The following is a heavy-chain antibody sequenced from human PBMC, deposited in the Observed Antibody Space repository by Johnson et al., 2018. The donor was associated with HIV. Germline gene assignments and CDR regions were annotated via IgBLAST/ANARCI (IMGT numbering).Heavy chain of an antibody. CDR2: IYSGGST. V-gene: IGHV3-66*01. J-gene: IGHJ3*02. CDR3: AREQWLVREDFPGGFDI. Sequence: VQLVESGGGLVQRGGSLRLSCVASGVTVSNNYMIWVRQAPGKGLEWVSVIYSGGSTYQADSVKGRFTISRDSSKNTLYLQMNSLRAEDTALYYCAREQWLVREDFPGGFDIWGQGTMVTVS. CDR1: GVTVSNNY. D-gene: IGHD6-19*01.